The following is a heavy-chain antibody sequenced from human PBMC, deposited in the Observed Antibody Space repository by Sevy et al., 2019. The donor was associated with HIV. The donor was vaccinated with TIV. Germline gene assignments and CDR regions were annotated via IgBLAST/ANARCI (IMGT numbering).Heavy chain of an antibody. V-gene: IGHV1-18*01. D-gene: IGHD3-22*01. J-gene: IGHJ4*02. CDR3: ARDESFSLIVVDLDY. CDR2: ISAYNGNT. Sequence: ASVKVSCKASGYTFTNYGVTWVRQAPGQGLEWMGWISAYNGNTKYAEKLQDSVTMTTDTATNTAYMELRSLRSDDTAVDYCARDESFSLIVVDLDYWGQGTLVTVSS. CDR1: GYTFTNYG.